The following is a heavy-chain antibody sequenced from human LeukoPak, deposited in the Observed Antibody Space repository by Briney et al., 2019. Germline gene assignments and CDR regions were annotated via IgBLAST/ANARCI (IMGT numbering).Heavy chain of an antibody. D-gene: IGHD6-19*01. Sequence: TSETLSPTCTVSGGSISSSSYYWGWIRHPPGKGLEWIGSIYYSGSTYYNPSLKSRVTISVDTSKNQFSLKLSSVTAADTAVYYCASLSYSSGWYLWGQGTLVTVSS. V-gene: IGHV4-39*01. CDR2: IYYSGST. CDR1: GGSISSSSYY. CDR3: ASLSYSSGWYL. J-gene: IGHJ4*02.